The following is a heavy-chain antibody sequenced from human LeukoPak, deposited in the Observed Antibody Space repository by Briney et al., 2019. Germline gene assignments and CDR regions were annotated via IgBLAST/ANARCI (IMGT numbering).Heavy chain of an antibody. Sequence: SETLSLTCTVSGGSISSNSYYWGWIRQPPGKGLEWIGSIYYSGSTYYNPSLNSRVTISVDTSKNQFSLKLSSVTAADTAVYFCARAIWFGEGHDYWGQGTLVTVSS. CDR3: ARAIWFGEGHDY. CDR2: IYYSGST. CDR1: GGSISSNSYY. J-gene: IGHJ4*02. V-gene: IGHV4-39*01. D-gene: IGHD3-10*01.